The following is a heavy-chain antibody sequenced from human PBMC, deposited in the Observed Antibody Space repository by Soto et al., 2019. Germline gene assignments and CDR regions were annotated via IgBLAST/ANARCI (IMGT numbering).Heavy chain of an antibody. CDR3: ARNLKRGEFVEHRRFYYYGMDV. D-gene: IGHD3-16*01. J-gene: IGHJ6*02. Sequence: QVQLVQSGAEVKKPGSSVKVSCKASGGTFSSYAISWVRQAPGQGLEWMGGIIPIFGTANYAQKFQGRVTITADESTSTAYMELSSLRSEDTAVYYCARNLKRGEFVEHRRFYYYGMDVWGQGTTVTVSS. V-gene: IGHV1-69*01. CDR2: IIPIFGTA. CDR1: GGTFSSYA.